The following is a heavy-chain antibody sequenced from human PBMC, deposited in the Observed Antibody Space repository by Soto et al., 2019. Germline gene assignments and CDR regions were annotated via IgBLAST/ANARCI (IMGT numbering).Heavy chain of an antibody. CDR3: AKDRSSGYSEDAFDI. CDR2: ISWDGGST. J-gene: IGHJ3*02. CDR1: GFTFDDYA. V-gene: IGHV3-43D*04. D-gene: IGHD3-22*01. Sequence: PGGSLRLSCAASGFTFDDYAMHWVRQAPGKGLEWVSLISWDGGSTYYADSVKGRFTISRDNSKNSLYLQMSSLRAEDTALYYCAKDRSSGYSEDAFDIWGQGTMVTVSS.